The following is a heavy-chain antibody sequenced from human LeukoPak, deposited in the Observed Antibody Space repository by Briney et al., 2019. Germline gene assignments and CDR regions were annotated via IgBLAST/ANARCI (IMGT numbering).Heavy chain of an antibody. V-gene: IGHV4-4*02. CDR3: AIRIVGATTTTDY. J-gene: IGHJ4*02. CDR1: GGSISSSNW. Sequence: SETLSLTCAVSGGSISSSNWWSWVRQPPGKGLEWIGEIYHSGSTNYNPSLKSRVTISVDKSKNQFSLKLSSVTAADTAVYYCAIRIVGATTTTDYWGQGTLVTVSS. CDR2: IYHSGST. D-gene: IGHD1-26*01.